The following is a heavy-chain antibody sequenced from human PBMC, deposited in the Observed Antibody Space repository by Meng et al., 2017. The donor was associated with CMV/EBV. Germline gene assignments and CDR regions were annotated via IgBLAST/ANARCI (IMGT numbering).Heavy chain of an antibody. J-gene: IGHJ4*02. V-gene: IGHV4-30-4*08. D-gene: IGHD6-13*01. CDR3: ARAQYSSSCDY. Sequence: GQRQEAGPGPVKPSQTLSLPCTVSGGSISSGDYYWSWIRQPPGKGLEWIGYIYYSGSTYYNPSLKSRVTISVDTSKNQFSLKLSSVTAADTAVYYCARAQYSSSCDYWGQGTLVTVSS. CDR1: GGSISSGDYY. CDR2: IYYSGST.